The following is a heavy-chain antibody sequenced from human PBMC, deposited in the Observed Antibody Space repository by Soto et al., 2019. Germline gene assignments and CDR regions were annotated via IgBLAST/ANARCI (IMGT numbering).Heavy chain of an antibody. CDR3: GIDLIGRHVTDV. Sequence: KTSETLSLTCTVSGGSIRSYYWSWFRQPPGKGLEWIGYISDTGSTNYNPSLESRVTMSVDTSKNQFSLKVTSLTAADTAVYYCGIDLIGRHVTDVWGQGTTVTVSS. CDR2: ISDTGST. J-gene: IGHJ6*02. D-gene: IGHD2-15*01. V-gene: IGHV4-59*01. CDR1: GGSIRSYY.